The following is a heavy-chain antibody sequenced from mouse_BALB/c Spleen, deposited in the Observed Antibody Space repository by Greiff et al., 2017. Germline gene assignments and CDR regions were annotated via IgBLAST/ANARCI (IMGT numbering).Heavy chain of an antibody. CDR3: ARGLWDYAMDY. CDR2: IDPANGNT. CDR1: GFNIKDTY. V-gene: IGHV14-3*02. Sequence: EVQGVESGAELVKPGASVKLSCTASGFNIKDTYMHWVKQRPEQGLEWIGRIDPANGNTKYDPKFQGKATITADTSSNTAYLQLSSLTSEDTAVYYCARGLWDYAMDYWGQGTSVTVSS. J-gene: IGHJ4*01. D-gene: IGHD1-1*02.